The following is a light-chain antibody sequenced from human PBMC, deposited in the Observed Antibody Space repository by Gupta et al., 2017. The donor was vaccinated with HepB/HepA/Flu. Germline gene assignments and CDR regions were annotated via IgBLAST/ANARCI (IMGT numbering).Light chain of an antibody. CDR2: DVS. CDR3: SSYTSSSTS. J-gene: IGLJ2*01. Sequence: QSALTQPASVSGSPGQSINNSCTGTSSDVGGYNYVSWYQQHPVKAPKLMIYDVSNRPSGVSNRFSGSKSGNTASLTISVLHAEDEADYYCSSYTSSSTSFGGGTKLTVL. V-gene: IGLV2-14*03. CDR1: SSDVGGYNY.